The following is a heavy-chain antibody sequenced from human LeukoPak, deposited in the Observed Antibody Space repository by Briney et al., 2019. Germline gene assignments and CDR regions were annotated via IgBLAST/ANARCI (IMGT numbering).Heavy chain of an antibody. CDR3: AHSRSRLPGWADY. D-gene: IGHD2-21*01. CDR2: ISGSGGST. J-gene: IGHJ4*02. CDR1: GFTFSSYA. V-gene: IGHV3-23*01. Sequence: GASLRLSCAASGFTFSSYAMSWVRQAPGKGLEWVSAISGSGGSTYYADSMKGRFTISRDNSKNMLYLQMNSLRAEDTAVYYCAHSRSRLPGWADYWGQGTLVTVSS.